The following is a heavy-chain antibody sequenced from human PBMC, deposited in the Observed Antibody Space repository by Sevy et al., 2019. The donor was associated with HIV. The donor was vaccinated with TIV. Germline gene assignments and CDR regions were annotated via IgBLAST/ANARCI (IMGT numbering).Heavy chain of an antibody. J-gene: IGHJ6*02. Sequence: GGSLRLSCAASGSTFSSYAMSWVRQAPGKGLEWVSAISGSGGSTYYADSVKGRFTISRDNSKNTLYLQMNSLRAEDTAVYYCAKDVSITIFGVVINYYGMDVWGQGTTVTVSS. CDR1: GSTFSSYA. CDR2: ISGSGGST. D-gene: IGHD3-3*01. CDR3: AKDVSITIFGVVINYYGMDV. V-gene: IGHV3-23*01.